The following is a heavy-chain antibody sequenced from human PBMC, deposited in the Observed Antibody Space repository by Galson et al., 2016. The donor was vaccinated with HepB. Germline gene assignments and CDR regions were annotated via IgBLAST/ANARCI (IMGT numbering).Heavy chain of an antibody. CDR3: AKVGGMAGYNPPHFDY. D-gene: IGHD5-24*01. CDR1: GFTFSHYG. V-gene: IGHV3-33*06. CDR2: IWYDGSHK. J-gene: IGHJ4*02. Sequence: SLRLSCAASGFTFSHYGIHWVRQAPGKGLEWVAVIWYDGSHKYYADSVKGRFTISRDNSKNTLYLQMNGLRAEDTALYYCAKVGGMAGYNPPHFDYWGQGTLVIVSS.